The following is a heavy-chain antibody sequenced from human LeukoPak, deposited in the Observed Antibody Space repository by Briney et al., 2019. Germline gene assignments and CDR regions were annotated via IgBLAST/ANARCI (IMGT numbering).Heavy chain of an antibody. CDR3: ARGAQLTDY. V-gene: IGHV3-64*01. CDR2: IGPDGGTT. D-gene: IGHD6-13*01. J-gene: IGHJ4*02. CDR1: GFTFYTYG. Sequence: GGSLSLSCAASGFTFYTYGMHWVRQAPGKGLEYVSGIGPDGGTTYYANSVKGRFTISRDNSKYMLYLQMGSLTADDMAVYYCARGAQLTDYWGQGTLVTVSS.